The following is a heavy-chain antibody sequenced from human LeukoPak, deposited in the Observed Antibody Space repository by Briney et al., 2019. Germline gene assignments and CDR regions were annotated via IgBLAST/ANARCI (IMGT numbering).Heavy chain of an antibody. D-gene: IGHD3-22*01. CDR1: GYTFTSYD. V-gene: IGHV1-8*01. Sequence: ASVKVSCKASGYTFTSYDINWVRQATGQGLEWMGWMNPNSGNTGYAQKFQGRVTMTRNTSISTAYMELSSLRSEDTAVYYCARGRWGYYDSSGRRYNWFDPWGQGTLVTVSS. CDR2: MNPNSGNT. CDR3: ARGRWGYYDSSGRRYNWFDP. J-gene: IGHJ5*02.